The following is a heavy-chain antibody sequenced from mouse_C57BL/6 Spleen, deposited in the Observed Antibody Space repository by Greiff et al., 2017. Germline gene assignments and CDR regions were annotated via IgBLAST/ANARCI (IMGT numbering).Heavy chain of an antibody. V-gene: IGHV5-17*01. D-gene: IGHD2-2*01. CDR3: AIYYGYAWFAY. CDR1: GFTFSDYG. J-gene: IGHJ3*01. Sequence: EVQRVESGGGLVKPGGSLKLSCAASGFTFSDYGMHWVRQAPEKGLEWVAYISSGSSTIYYADTVKGRFTISRDNAKNTLFLQMTSLRSEDTAMYYCAIYYGYAWFAYWGQGTLVTVAA. CDR2: ISSGSSTI.